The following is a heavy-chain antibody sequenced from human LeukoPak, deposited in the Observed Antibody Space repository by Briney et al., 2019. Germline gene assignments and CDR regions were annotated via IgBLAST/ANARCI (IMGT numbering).Heavy chain of an antibody. CDR2: ISYDGSNK. CDR1: GFTFSSYA. D-gene: IGHD1-7*01. J-gene: IGHJ4*02. V-gene: IGHV3-30-3*01. Sequence: GGSLRLSCAASGFTFSSYAMHWVRQAPGKGLEWVTVISYDGSNKYYADSAKGRFTISRDNSKNTLYLQMNSLRAEDTAVYYCANYDTNYIGGQGTLVTVSS. CDR3: ANYDTNYI.